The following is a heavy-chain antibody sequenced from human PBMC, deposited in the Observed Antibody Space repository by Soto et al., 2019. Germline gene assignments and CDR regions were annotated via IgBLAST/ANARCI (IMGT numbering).Heavy chain of an antibody. Sequence: QVQLQESGPGLVKPSQTLSLSCTVSGGSISSGGYYWSWIRQHPGKGLEWIGSIYYSGSTYYNPSRXRXXTISVVTSKNQFSLKLSSVTAADTAANYCARGVLHWGQGTLVTVSS. CDR3: ARGVLH. J-gene: IGHJ4*02. V-gene: IGHV4-31*03. D-gene: IGHD3-16*01. CDR2: IYYSGST. CDR1: GGSISSGGYY.